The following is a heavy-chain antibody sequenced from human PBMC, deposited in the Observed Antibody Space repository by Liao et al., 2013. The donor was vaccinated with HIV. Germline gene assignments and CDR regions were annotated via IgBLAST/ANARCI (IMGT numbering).Heavy chain of an antibody. J-gene: IGHJ4*02. CDR1: GDLIRRDNYY. D-gene: IGHD1-26*01. CDR3: ARVYRGSYYGWSLDYFDY. Sequence: QVQLQESGPGLVKPSQTLSLTCTVSGDLIRRDNYYWTWIRQPAGRGLEWIGHIYTGMSTTGTTNYNPSLKSRVSISADTSSNHVSLKLTSVTAADTAVYYCARVYRGSYYGWSLDYFDYWGQGTLVTVSS. V-gene: IGHV4-61*02. CDR2: IYTGMSTTGTT.